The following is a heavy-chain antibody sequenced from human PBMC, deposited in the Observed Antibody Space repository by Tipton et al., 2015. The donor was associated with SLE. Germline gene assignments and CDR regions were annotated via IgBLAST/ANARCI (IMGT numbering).Heavy chain of an antibody. CDR2: IHNTGST. CDR3: VRIIRADWYFDL. CDR1: GDSFTNDAHY. J-gene: IGHJ2*01. Sequence: LRLSCTVSGDSFTNDAHYWGWIRQTAGKGLEWLGRIHNTGSTYYNPSLKGRVTISLDTSTNQFSLRLTSVTAADTAEYYCVRIIRADWYFDLWGRGTLVTVSS. V-gene: IGHV4-61*02. D-gene: IGHD6-25*01.